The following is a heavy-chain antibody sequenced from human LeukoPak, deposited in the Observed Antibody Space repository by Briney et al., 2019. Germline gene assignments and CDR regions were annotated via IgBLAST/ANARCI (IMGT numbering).Heavy chain of an antibody. CDR3: AKSSSSYYDTSGYLDY. J-gene: IGHJ4*02. V-gene: IGHV3-7*01. Sequence: GGSLRLSCVVSGFSFRNYWMSWVRQTPGRGLQWVANINLDGTEKSYVDSVKGRFTISRDNAKNSLYLQMNSLRAEDTAVYYCAKSSSSYYDTSGYLDYWGQGTLVTVSS. D-gene: IGHD3-22*01. CDR2: INLDGTEK. CDR1: GFSFRNYW.